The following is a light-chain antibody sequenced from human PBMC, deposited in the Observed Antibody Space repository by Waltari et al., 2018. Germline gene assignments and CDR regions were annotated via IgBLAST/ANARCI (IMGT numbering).Light chain of an antibody. J-gene: IGLJ1*01. Sequence: QSVLTQPPSASGTPGQRVTMSCSGSSSNIGRDNVSWYQQLPGTTPKLLIYNHNRRPSGVPDRCSGSKSGTSASLAISGLRSDDEADYYCAAWDNSLNGYLFGTGTKVTVL. V-gene: IGLV1-47*01. CDR3: AAWDNSLNGYL. CDR1: SSNIGRDN. CDR2: NHN.